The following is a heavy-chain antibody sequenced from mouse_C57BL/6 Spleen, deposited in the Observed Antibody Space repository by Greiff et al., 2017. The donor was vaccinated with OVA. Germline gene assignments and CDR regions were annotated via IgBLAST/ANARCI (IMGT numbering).Heavy chain of an antibody. Sequence: VQGVESGAELAKPGASVKLSCKASGYTFTSYWMHWVKQRPGQGLEWIGYINPSSGYTKYNQKFKDKATLTADKSSSTAYMQLSSLTYEDSAVYYCARYYGSSEGYFDVWGTGTTVTVSS. J-gene: IGHJ1*03. D-gene: IGHD1-1*01. CDR3: ARYYGSSEGYFDV. CDR1: GYTFTSYW. V-gene: IGHV1-7*01. CDR2: INPSSGYT.